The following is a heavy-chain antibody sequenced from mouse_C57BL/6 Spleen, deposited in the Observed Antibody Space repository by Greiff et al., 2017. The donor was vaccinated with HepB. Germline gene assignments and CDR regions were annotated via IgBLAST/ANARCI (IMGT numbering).Heavy chain of an antibody. J-gene: IGHJ2*01. D-gene: IGHD1-1*01. CDR1: GFNIKDYY. Sequence: VQLKQSGAELVRPGASVKLSCTASGFNIKDYYMHWVKQRPEQGLEWIGRIDPEDGDTEYAPKFQGKATMTADTSSNTAYLQLSSLTSEDTAVYYCTTSDTTVVAPFDYWGQGTTLTVSS. CDR3: TTSDTTVVAPFDY. V-gene: IGHV14-1*01. CDR2: IDPEDGDT.